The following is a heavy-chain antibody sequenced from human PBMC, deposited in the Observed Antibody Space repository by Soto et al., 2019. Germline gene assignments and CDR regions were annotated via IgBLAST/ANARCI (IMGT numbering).Heavy chain of an antibody. V-gene: IGHV3-64*01. Sequence: GGSLRLSCAASGFTFSSYAMHWVRQAPGKGLEYVSAISSNGGSTYYANSVKGRFTISRDNSKNTLYLQMGSLRAEDMAVYYCARVSPRDRQSNAFDIWGQGTMVTVSS. CDR1: GFTFSSYA. CDR3: ARVSPRDRQSNAFDI. CDR2: ISSNGGST. J-gene: IGHJ3*02. D-gene: IGHD6-19*01.